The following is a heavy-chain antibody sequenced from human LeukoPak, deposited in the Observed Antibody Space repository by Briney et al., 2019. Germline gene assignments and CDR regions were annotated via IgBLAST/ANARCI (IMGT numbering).Heavy chain of an antibody. CDR2: IKQDGSEK. CDR3: AKDIRPVTTRSGAFDI. Sequence: GGSLRLSCAASGFTFSSYWMSWVRQAPGKGLEWVANIKQDGSEKYYVDSVKGRFTISRDNAKNSLYLQMNSLRAEDTALYYCAKDIRPVTTRSGAFDIWGQGTMVTVSS. CDR1: GFTFSSYW. V-gene: IGHV3-7*03. D-gene: IGHD4-17*01. J-gene: IGHJ3*02.